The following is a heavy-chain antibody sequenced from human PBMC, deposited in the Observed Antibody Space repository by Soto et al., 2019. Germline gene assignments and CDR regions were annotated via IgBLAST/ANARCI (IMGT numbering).Heavy chain of an antibody. CDR1: GFTFSSYS. CDR3: AREVLSGDYFDY. V-gene: IGHV3-21*01. CDR2: ISSSSSYI. D-gene: IGHD3-9*01. Sequence: GGSLRLSCAASGFTFSSYSMNWVRQAPGKGLEWVSSISSSSSYIYYADSVKGRFTISRDNAKNSLYLQMNSLRAEDTAVYYCAREVLSGDYFDYWGQGTLVTVSS. J-gene: IGHJ4*02.